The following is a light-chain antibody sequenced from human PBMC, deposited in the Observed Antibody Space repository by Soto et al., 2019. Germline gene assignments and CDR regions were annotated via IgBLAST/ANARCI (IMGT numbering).Light chain of an antibody. V-gene: IGKV3-15*01. CDR1: QSVSSN. Sequence: EIVMTQSPATLSVSPGERATLSCRASQSVSSNLAWYHQKPGQAPGLLLYGASTRDTGIPARFSGSGSGTEFTLTISSLQSEDFALYYCQQYNSWPLTFGQGTKLEI. CDR3: QQYNSWPLT. J-gene: IGKJ2*01. CDR2: GAS.